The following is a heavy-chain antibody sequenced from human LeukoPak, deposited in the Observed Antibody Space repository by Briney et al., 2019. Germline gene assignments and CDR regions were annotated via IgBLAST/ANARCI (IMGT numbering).Heavy chain of an antibody. J-gene: IGHJ4*02. CDR2: IYYSGST. D-gene: IGHD6-19*01. Sequence: SETLSLTCTVSGGSISSYYWSWIRQPPGKGLEWIGYIYYSGSTNYNPSLKSRVTISVDTSKNPFSLKLSSVTAADTAVYYCARVGYSSGWRIFDYWGQGTLVTVSS. CDR3: ARVGYSSGWRIFDY. V-gene: IGHV4-59*08. CDR1: GGSISSYY.